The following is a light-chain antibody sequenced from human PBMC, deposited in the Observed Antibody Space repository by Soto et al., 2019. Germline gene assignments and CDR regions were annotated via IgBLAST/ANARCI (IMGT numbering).Light chain of an antibody. Sequence: ETVLTQSPVTLSLSPGERATLSCRATQSVSSSYLAWYQQKPGQAPRLLIYGASSRATGIPDRFSGSGSGTDFTLTISRLEPEDFAVYYCQHYGRSPPSWTFGQGTKVEIK. CDR1: QSVSSSY. V-gene: IGKV3-20*01. J-gene: IGKJ1*01. CDR2: GAS. CDR3: QHYGRSPPSWT.